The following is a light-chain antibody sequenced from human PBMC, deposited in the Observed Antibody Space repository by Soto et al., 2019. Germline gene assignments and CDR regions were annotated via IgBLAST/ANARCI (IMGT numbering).Light chain of an antibody. Sequence: QSVLTQPPSASGTPGQRVTISCSGSSSNIGSNTVNWYQQHPGTAPKLLIYSNNQRPSGVPDRFSCSKSGTSASLAISGLQSEDEADYYCAAWDDGLNGYVFGTGTKLTV. V-gene: IGLV1-44*01. CDR2: SNN. CDR3: AAWDDGLNGYV. J-gene: IGLJ1*01. CDR1: SSNIGSNT.